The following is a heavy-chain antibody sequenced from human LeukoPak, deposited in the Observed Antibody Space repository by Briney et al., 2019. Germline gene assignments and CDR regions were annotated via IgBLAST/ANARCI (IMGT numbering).Heavy chain of an antibody. CDR2: ISYDGSNK. D-gene: IGHD5-18*01. J-gene: IGHJ4*02. Sequence: PGGSLRLSCAASGFTFSSYGMHWVRQAPGKGLEWVAVISYDGSNKYYADSVKGRFTISRDNSKNTLYLQMNSLRAEDTAVYYCAKDDFGYRYGWFGYWGQGTLVTVSS. CDR3: AKDDFGYRYGWFGY. V-gene: IGHV3-30*18. CDR1: GFTFSSYG.